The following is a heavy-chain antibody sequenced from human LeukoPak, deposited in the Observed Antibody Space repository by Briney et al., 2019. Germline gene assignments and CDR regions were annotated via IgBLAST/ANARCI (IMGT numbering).Heavy chain of an antibody. Sequence: GGSLRLSCAASGFTFSSYSMNWVRQAPGKGLEWVSYISSSSSTIYYADSVKGRFTISRDNAKNSLYLQMNSLRAEDTAVYYCAREPCSSTSCSLRGYFDYWGQGTLVTVSS. J-gene: IGHJ4*02. CDR3: AREPCSSTSCSLRGYFDY. CDR1: GFTFSSYS. CDR2: ISSSSSTI. D-gene: IGHD2-2*01. V-gene: IGHV3-48*04.